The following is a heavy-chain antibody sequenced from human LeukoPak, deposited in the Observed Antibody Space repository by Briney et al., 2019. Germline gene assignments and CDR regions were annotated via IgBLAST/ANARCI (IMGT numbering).Heavy chain of an antibody. CDR1: GGSISSYY. D-gene: IGHD2-2*02. Sequence: SETLSLTCTVSGGSISSYYWSWIRQPAGKGLEWIGRIYSSGSTNYNPSLRSRVTMSVDTSKNQFSLKLSSVTAADTAVYFCASDHCARTSCYIADAFDIWGQGTMVTVSS. CDR2: IYSSGST. V-gene: IGHV4-4*07. J-gene: IGHJ3*02. CDR3: ASDHCARTSCYIADAFDI.